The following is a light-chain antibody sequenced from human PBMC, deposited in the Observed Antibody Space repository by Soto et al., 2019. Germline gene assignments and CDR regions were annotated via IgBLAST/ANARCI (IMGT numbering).Light chain of an antibody. Sequence: EIVLTQSPGTLSLSPGERATLSCRASQSVRSTYLAWYQQKPGQAPRLLIYGASSRATGIPDRFSGSGSGTDFTLTISSLEPEDFAVYYCQQYGSSPTWTFGQGTKVEIK. CDR2: GAS. V-gene: IGKV3-20*01. J-gene: IGKJ1*01. CDR3: QQYGSSPTWT. CDR1: QSVRSTY.